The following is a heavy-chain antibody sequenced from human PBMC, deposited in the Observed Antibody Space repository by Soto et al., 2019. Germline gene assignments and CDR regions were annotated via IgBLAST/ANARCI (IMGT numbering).Heavy chain of an antibody. CDR3: ARHSSSWSRNFDY. CDR2: IYYSGST. J-gene: IGHJ4*02. CDR1: GGSISSYY. V-gene: IGHV4-59*08. D-gene: IGHD6-13*01. Sequence: SETLSLTCPVSGGSISSYYWSWIRQPPGKGLEWIGYIYYSGSTNYNPSLKSRVTISVDTSKNQFSLKLSSVTAADTAVYYCARHSSSWSRNFDYWGQGTLVTVSS.